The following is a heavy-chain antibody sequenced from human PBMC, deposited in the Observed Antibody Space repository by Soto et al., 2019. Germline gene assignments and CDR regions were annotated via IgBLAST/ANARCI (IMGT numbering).Heavy chain of an antibody. CDR1: GCSISSYY. Sequence: SETLSLTCTVSGCSISSYYWSWIRQPPGKGLEWIGYIYYSGSTNYNPSLKSRVTISVDTSKNQFSLKLSSVTAADTAVYYCARGRGSGSSFYYYGMDVWGQGTTVTVSS. D-gene: IGHD3-10*01. V-gene: IGHV4-59*01. J-gene: IGHJ6*02. CDR3: ARGRGSGSSFYYYGMDV. CDR2: IYYSGST.